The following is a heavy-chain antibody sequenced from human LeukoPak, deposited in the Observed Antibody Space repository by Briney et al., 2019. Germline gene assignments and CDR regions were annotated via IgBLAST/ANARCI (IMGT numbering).Heavy chain of an antibody. J-gene: IGHJ5*02. CDR1: GYIFSNYG. D-gene: IGHD3-10*01. CDR2: INPNSGGT. Sequence: ASVKVSCKASGYIFSNYGIIWVRQAPGQGLEWMGWINPNSGGTNYAQKFQGRVTMTRDTSISTAYMELSRLRSDDTAVYYCARDSYGSGSYYSNWFDPWGQGTLVTVSS. V-gene: IGHV1-2*02. CDR3: ARDSYGSGSYYSNWFDP.